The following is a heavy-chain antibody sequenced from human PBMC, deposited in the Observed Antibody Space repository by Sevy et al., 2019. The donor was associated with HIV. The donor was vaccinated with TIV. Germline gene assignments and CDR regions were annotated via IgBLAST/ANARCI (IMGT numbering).Heavy chain of an antibody. Sequence: GGSLRLSCAASGFTFSSYAMHWVRQAPGKGLEWVAVISYDGSNKYYADSVKGRFTISRDNSKKALYLQMNSLRAEDTAVDYCARDQYYYALRVYYFDYWGQGTLVTVSS. J-gene: IGHJ4*02. D-gene: IGHD3-10*01. V-gene: IGHV3-30-3*01. CDR3: ARDQYYYALRVYYFDY. CDR1: GFTFSSYA. CDR2: ISYDGSNK.